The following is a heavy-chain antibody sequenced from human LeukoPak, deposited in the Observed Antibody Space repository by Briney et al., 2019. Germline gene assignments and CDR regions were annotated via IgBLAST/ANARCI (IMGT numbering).Heavy chain of an antibody. V-gene: IGHV3-33*01. Sequence: PGRSLRLSCAASGFTFSSYGMHWVRQAPGKGLEWVVVMWYDGSNKYYADSVKGRYTISRDNSKNTLYLQMNSLRAEDTAVYYCARGVTPLDYNYGMGVWGQGTTVTVSS. J-gene: IGHJ6*02. D-gene: IGHD2-21*02. CDR3: ARGVTPLDYNYGMGV. CDR2: MWYDGSNK. CDR1: GFTFSSYG.